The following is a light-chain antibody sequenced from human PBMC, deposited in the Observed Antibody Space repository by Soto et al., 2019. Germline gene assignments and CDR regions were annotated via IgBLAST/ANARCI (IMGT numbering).Light chain of an antibody. CDR1: QSISSW. CDR2: KAT. J-gene: IGKJ1*01. CDR3: QHYYRSST. V-gene: IGKV1-5*03. Sequence: DIQMTQSPSTLSASVGDRVTITCRASQSISSWLAWYQQKSGKAPKLLIYKATTLESGVPSRFSGSGSGTECTLTISSLQADDFATYYCQHYYRSSTFGQGTKVEIK.